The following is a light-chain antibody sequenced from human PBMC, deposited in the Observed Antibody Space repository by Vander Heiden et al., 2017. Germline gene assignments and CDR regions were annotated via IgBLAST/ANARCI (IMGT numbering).Light chain of an antibody. CDR2: DAS. CDR1: LSVSSY. J-gene: IGKJ5*01. CDR3: QQRSNSIT. V-gene: IGKV3-11*01. Sequence: ETVLIQSPATLSLSPGKRPTLSYRASLSVSSYFSWYQQKPGQAPRLLIYDASNRATGTPARFSGSGARTVFPLTISMLEPEDFAVYCCQQRSNSITFGQGTRLEIK.